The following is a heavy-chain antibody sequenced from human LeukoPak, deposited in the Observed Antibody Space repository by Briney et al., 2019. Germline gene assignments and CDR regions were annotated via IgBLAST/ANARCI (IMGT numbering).Heavy chain of an antibody. CDR2: IYTSGST. CDR3: ARDGGSGWSAALDY. Sequence: PSETQSLTCTVSGGSISSGSYYWSWIRQPAGKGLEWIGRIYTSGSTNYNPSLKSRVTISVDTSKNQFSLKLSSVTAADTAVYYCARDGGSGWSAALDYWGQGTLVTVSS. V-gene: IGHV4-61*02. CDR1: GGSISSGSYY. D-gene: IGHD6-19*01. J-gene: IGHJ4*02.